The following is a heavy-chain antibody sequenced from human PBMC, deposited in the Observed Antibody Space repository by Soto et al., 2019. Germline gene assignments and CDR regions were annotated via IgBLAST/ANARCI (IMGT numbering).Heavy chain of an antibody. D-gene: IGHD1-26*01. CDR3: AGDIRSGSYRFDY. V-gene: IGHV4-59*08. CDR1: GGSINNYY. Sequence: SETLSLTCTVSGGSINNYYWSWIRQPPGKGLEWIGYIYYSGSTNYNPSLKSRDTISVDTSKNQFSLKLSSVTAADAAVYYCAGDIRSGSYRFDYWGQGTLVTVSS. J-gene: IGHJ4*02. CDR2: IYYSGST.